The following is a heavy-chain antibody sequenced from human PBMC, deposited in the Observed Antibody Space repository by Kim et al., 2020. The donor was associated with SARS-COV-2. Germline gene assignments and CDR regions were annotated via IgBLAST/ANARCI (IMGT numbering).Heavy chain of an antibody. D-gene: IGHD3-22*01. CDR1: GFTVSSNY. CDR2: IYSGGST. Sequence: GGSLRLSCAASGFTVSSNYMSWVRQAPGKGLEWVSVIYSGGSTYYADSVKGRFTISRDNSKNTLYLQMNGLRAEDTAVYYCARVSQWLFLGYFDYWGQGTLVTVAS. J-gene: IGHJ4*02. V-gene: IGHV3-53*01. CDR3: ARVSQWLFLGYFDY.